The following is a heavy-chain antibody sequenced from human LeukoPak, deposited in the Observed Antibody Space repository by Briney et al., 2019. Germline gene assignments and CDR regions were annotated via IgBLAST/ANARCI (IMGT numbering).Heavy chain of an antibody. CDR1: GYTLTELS. Sequence: ASAKASCKVSGYTLTELSMHWVRQAPGKGLEWMGGFDPEDGETIYAQKFQGRVTMTEDTSTDTAYMELSSLRSEDTAVYYCATADYYESSGLGNFDYWGQGTLVTVSS. CDR3: ATADYYESSGLGNFDY. J-gene: IGHJ4*02. D-gene: IGHD3-22*01. CDR2: FDPEDGET. V-gene: IGHV1-24*01.